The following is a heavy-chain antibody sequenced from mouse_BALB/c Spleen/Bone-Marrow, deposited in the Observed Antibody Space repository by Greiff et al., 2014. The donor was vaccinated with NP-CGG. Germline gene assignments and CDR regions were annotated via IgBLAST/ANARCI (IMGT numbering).Heavy chain of an antibody. D-gene: IGHD2-13*01. V-gene: IGHV1S81*02. CDR2: INPSNSGT. CDR1: GYTFTSYY. Sequence: QVHVKQSGAELVKPGASVKLSCKASGYTFTSYYMYWVKQRPGQGLEWIGEINPSNSGTNFSEKFKSKATLTVDKSSSTAYMQLSSLTSEDSAVYYCTREGDSPFAYWGQGTLVTVSA. J-gene: IGHJ3*01. CDR3: TREGDSPFAY.